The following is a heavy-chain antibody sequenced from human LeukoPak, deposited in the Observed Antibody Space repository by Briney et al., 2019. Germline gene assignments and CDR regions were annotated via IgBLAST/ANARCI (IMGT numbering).Heavy chain of an antibody. D-gene: IGHD4/OR15-4a*01. V-gene: IGHV3-7*01. Sequence: GGSLRLSCAASGFTFYNYWMSWVRQAPGKGLEWVACIKGDGSERYHVDSAKGRFTISRDNAKNSLYLQMNSLRVEDTAVYYCARGAPTNWGQGTLVTVSS. CDR1: GFTFYNYW. J-gene: IGHJ4*02. CDR2: IKGDGSER. CDR3: ARGAPTN.